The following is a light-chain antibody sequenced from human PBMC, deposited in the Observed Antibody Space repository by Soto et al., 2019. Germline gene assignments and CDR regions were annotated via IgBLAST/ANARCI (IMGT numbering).Light chain of an antibody. V-gene: IGKV3-20*01. CDR1: QSVSSSY. CDR2: GAS. CDR3: QHYRTS. Sequence: EIVLTQSPGTLSLSPGERATLSCRASQSVSSSYLAWYQQKPGQAPRQRIYGASSRATGIPDRFSGSGSGTDFTHTITRLEPEDFAVYYCQHYRTSFGGGTRVEIK. J-gene: IGKJ4*01.